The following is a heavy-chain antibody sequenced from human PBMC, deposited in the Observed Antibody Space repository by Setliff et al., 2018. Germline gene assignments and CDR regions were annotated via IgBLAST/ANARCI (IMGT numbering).Heavy chain of an antibody. D-gene: IGHD1-1*01. CDR3: ASRTTGPGGWFDF. V-gene: IGHV4-39*01. J-gene: IGHJ5*01. CDR1: GGSIINNNYY. Sequence: LSLTCTVSGGSIINNNYYWGWIRQPPGKGLEWIGTIYYSGTTYYNPSLKSRVTISIDTSKNQFSLNLNSVTAADTAVYYCASRTTGPGGWFDFWGQGSLVTVSS. CDR2: IYYSGTT.